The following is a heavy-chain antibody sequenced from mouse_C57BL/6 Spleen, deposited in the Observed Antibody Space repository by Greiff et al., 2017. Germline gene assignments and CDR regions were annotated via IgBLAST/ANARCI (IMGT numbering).Heavy chain of an antibody. J-gene: IGHJ4*01. CDR3: AREGYYYGSSYVGDYAMDY. D-gene: IGHD1-1*01. Sequence: VQRVESGAELVKPGASVKISCKASGYAFSSYWMNWVKQRPGKGLEWIGQIYPGDGDTNYNGKFKGKATLTADKSSSTAYMQLSSLTSEDSAVYFCAREGYYYGSSYVGDYAMDYWGQGTSVTVSS. CDR2: IYPGDGDT. CDR1: GYAFSSYW. V-gene: IGHV1-80*01.